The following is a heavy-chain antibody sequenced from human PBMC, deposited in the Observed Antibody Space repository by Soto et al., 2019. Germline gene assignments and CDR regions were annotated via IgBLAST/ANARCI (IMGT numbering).Heavy chain of an antibody. D-gene: IGHD4-4*01. Sequence: QGQLVQCGAEVKKPGASVKVSCKASGYAYTSFGITWVRQAPGQGLEWMGWISTYNGKANYAQKLQGRVTVTRDTSTNPAYMELRSLRSDDTAVYYCAKDGYGNNDGDALHIWGQGTMVTVSS. CDR3: AKDGYGNNDGDALHI. CDR1: GYAYTSFG. V-gene: IGHV1-18*04. J-gene: IGHJ3*02. CDR2: ISTYNGKA.